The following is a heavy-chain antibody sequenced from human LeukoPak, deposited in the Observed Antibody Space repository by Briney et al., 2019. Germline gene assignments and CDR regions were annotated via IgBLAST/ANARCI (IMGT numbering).Heavy chain of an antibody. Sequence: KASKTLSLTCTVSGGSISSYYWSWIRQPPGKGLEWIGYIYYSGTTNYNPSLKSRVTISVDTSKNQFSLKLSSVTAADTAVYYCARDRVRGNSNPFFDYWGQGTLVTVSS. V-gene: IGHV4-59*01. D-gene: IGHD4-11*01. CDR2: IYYSGTT. CDR1: GGSISSYY. CDR3: ARDRVRGNSNPFFDY. J-gene: IGHJ4*02.